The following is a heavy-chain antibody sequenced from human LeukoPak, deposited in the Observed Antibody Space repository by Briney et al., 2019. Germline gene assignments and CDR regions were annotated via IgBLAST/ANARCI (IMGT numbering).Heavy chain of an antibody. CDR3: ARAHHRRVYDYVWGSYPY. D-gene: IGHD3-16*02. V-gene: IGHV3-48*01. CDR2: ISSSSSTI. J-gene: IGHJ4*02. Sequence: GGSLRLSCAASGFTFSRYSMNWVRQAPGKGLEWVSYISSSSSTIYYADSVKGRFTISRDNAKNSLYLQMNSLRAEDTAVYYCARAHHRRVYDYVWGSYPYWGQGTLVTVSS. CDR1: GFTFSRYS.